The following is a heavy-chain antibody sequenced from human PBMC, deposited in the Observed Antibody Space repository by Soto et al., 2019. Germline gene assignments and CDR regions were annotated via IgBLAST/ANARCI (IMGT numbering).Heavy chain of an antibody. CDR1: GGSISSGGYY. V-gene: IGHV4-31*03. D-gene: IGHD2-2*01. CDR2: IYYSGST. Sequence: QVQLQESGPGLVKPSQTLSLTCTVSGGSISSGGYYWSWIRQHPGKGLEWIGYIYYSGSTYYNPSLKSRVTISVDTSKNQFSLKLSSVTAADTAVYYCARDLKLYCSSTSFHDRYYYGMDVWGQGTTVTVSS. CDR3: ARDLKLYCSSTSFHDRYYYGMDV. J-gene: IGHJ6*02.